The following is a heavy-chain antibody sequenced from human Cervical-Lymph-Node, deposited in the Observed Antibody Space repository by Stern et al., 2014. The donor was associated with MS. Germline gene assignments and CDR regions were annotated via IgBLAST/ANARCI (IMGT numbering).Heavy chain of an antibody. CDR1: GGSVSSRSYY. CDR2: IHSGGST. J-gene: IGHJ4*02. CDR3: ARRQGSTTFDY. Sequence: QVQLQESGPGLVKPSETVSLTCSVSGGSVSSRSYYWGWIRQPPGKGLEWIGSIHSGGSTFYNPSLKSRVTISVDTSKNHFSLRLSLVTAADTAVYYCARRQGSTTFDYWGQGTLVTVSS. V-gene: IGHV4-39*02. D-gene: IGHD1-14*01.